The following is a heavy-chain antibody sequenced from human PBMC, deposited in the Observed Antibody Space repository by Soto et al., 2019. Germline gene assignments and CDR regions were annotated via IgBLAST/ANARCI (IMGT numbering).Heavy chain of an antibody. CDR2: ISSSSSTI. CDR3: ARGRITVTDWYFDL. CDR1: GFTFSSYS. D-gene: IGHD4-4*01. V-gene: IGHV3-48*01. Sequence: GWSLRLSCAASGFTFSSYSMNWVRQAPGKGQEWVSYISSSSSTIYYADSVKGRFTISRDNAKNSLYLQMNSLRAEDTAVYYCARGRITVTDWYFDLWGRGTLVTVSS. J-gene: IGHJ2*01.